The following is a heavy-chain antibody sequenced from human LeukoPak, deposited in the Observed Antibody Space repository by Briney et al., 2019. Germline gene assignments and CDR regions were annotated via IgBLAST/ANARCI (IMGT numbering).Heavy chain of an antibody. CDR1: GYTFTSYA. CDR2: INAGNGNT. CDR3: ARGVGSGWYAAFDI. J-gene: IGHJ3*02. Sequence: ASVNVSCTASGYTFTSYAMHWVRQAPGQRLEWMGWINAGNGNTKYSQKFQGRVTITRDTSASTAYMELSSLRSEDTAVYYCARGVGSGWYAAFDIWGQGTMVTVSS. V-gene: IGHV1-3*01. D-gene: IGHD6-19*01.